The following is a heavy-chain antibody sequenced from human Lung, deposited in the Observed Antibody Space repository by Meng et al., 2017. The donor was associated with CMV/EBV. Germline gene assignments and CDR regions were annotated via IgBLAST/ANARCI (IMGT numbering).Heavy chain of an antibody. V-gene: IGHV1-18*01. CDR2: ISPYNGDT. D-gene: IGHD5-24*01. CDR1: GYTFTSYG. J-gene: IGHJ5*02. Sequence: KAYGYTFTSYGLNWVRQAPGQGLEWMGWISPYNGDTHYTQKFQGRVTMTTDTSTNTAYMELGSLRSDDTAMYFCARRKRDGYNYSLDLWGQGTLVTVSS. CDR3: ARRKRDGYNYSLDL.